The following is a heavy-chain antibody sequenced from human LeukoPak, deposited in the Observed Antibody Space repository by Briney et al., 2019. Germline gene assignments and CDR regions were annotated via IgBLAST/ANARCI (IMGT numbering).Heavy chain of an antibody. Sequence: SVKVSCKASGGTFSRYAMSWVRQAPGQGLEWMGGIIPIFGTASFAQKFQGRVTITADESTGTAYMELSSLRSEDTAVYYCARVPRGGDRFDPWGQGTLVTVSS. V-gene: IGHV1-69*13. CDR2: IIPIFGTA. CDR1: GGTFSRYA. D-gene: IGHD3-16*01. CDR3: ARVPRGGDRFDP. J-gene: IGHJ5*02.